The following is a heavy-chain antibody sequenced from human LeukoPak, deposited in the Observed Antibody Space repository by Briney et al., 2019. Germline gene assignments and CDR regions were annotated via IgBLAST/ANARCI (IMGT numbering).Heavy chain of an antibody. Sequence: GGSLRLSCAASGFTFSSYAMTWVRQAPGKGLEWVSTFSGSGGGTFYVDSVKGRFTISRDNSKNTLYLQMNSLRAEDTAVYYCEKAREYCSSTDCYPTFDYWGQGTLVTVSS. V-gene: IGHV3-23*01. D-gene: IGHD2-2*01. CDR3: EKAREYCSSTDCYPTFDY. J-gene: IGHJ4*02. CDR2: FSGSGGGT. CDR1: GFTFSSYA.